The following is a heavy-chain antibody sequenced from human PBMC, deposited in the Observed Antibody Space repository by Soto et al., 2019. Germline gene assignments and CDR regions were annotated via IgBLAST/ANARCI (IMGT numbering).Heavy chain of an antibody. D-gene: IGHD2-21*01. Sequence: PEKGLEWVSLIQSGGTTYYADSVKGRFTISRDTSENTLHLQMDSLRVEDTAVYYCACDDVICDGGPSYGIGLDVCAKRTMV. V-gene: IGHV3-66*01. J-gene: IGHJ6*03. CDR2: IQSGGTT. CDR3: ACDDVICDGGPSYGIGLDV.